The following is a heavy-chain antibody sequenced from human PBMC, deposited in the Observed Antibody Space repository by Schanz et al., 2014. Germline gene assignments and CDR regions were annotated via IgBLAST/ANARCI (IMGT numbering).Heavy chain of an antibody. CDR2: IRSSSTPI. D-gene: IGHD5-12*01. J-gene: IGHJ4*02. Sequence: EVQLLESGGGLVQPGGSLKLSCAASGFTFSDYSMNWVRQAPGKGPEWVSYIRSSSTPIYYADSVKGRFTISRDNAKNSLYLQMNSLRAEDTAVYYCARKVVATIGGYYDNWGQGTLVIVSS. CDR1: GFTFSDYS. CDR3: ARKVVATIGGYYDN. V-gene: IGHV3-48*01.